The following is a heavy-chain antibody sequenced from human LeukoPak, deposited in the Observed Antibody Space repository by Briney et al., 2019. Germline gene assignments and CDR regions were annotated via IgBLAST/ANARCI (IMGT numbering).Heavy chain of an antibody. V-gene: IGHV3-11*01. CDR3: AKALSNRITMIVVSG. CDR1: GFTFSDYY. Sequence: GGSLRLSCAASGFTFSDYYMSWIRQAPGKGLEWVSYISSSGSTIYYADSVKGRFTISRDNAKNSLYLQMNSLRAEDTAVYYCAKALSNRITMIVVSGWGQGTLVTVSS. J-gene: IGHJ4*02. D-gene: IGHD3-22*01. CDR2: ISSSGSTI.